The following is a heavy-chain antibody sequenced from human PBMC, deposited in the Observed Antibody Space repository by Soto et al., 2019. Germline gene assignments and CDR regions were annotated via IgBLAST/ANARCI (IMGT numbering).Heavy chain of an antibody. CDR3: AHLVSYYYILTGYYPNFDY. J-gene: IGHJ4*02. Sequence: QITLKESGPTLVKPTQTLTLTCTFSGFSLSTSGVGVGWIRQPPGKALEWLALIYWDDDKRYSPSLKSRLTIPKDTSKNQVVLTMTNMDTVDTATYYCAHLVSYYYILTGYYPNFDYWGQGTLVTVSS. CDR1: GFSLSTSGVG. V-gene: IGHV2-5*02. CDR2: IYWDDDK. D-gene: IGHD3-9*01.